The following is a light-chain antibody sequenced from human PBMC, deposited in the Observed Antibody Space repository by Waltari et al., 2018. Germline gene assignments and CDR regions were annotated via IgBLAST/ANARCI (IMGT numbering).Light chain of an antibody. Sequence: DIVMTQSPLSLPVTPGEPASISCRSSQTLLHNNGNKYLDWYVQKPGQSPQLLIYLGSNRASGVPDRFGGSGSGTDFTLEISSVEADDVGIYYCMQALESPLTFGGGTQLEIK. CDR1: QTLLHNNGNKY. J-gene: IGKJ4*01. CDR2: LGS. CDR3: MQALESPLT. V-gene: IGKV2-28*01.